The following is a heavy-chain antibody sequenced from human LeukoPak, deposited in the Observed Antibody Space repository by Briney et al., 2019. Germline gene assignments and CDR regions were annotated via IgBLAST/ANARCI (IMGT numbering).Heavy chain of an antibody. CDR3: NMMATGAFDI. D-gene: IGHD5-12*01. V-gene: IGHV3-23*01. CDR2: MSGSGGST. Sequence: GGSLRLSCAASGFTFSSYAMSWVRQAPGKGLEWVSAMSGSGGSTYYADSVKGRFTISRDNSKNTAYLQMNSLKTEDTAVYYCNMMATGAFDIWGQGTMVTVSS. J-gene: IGHJ3*02. CDR1: GFTFSSYA.